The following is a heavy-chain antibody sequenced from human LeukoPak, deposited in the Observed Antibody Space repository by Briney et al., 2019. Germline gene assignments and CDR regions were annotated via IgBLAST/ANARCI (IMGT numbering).Heavy chain of an antibody. CDR2: ILYDGSEK. V-gene: IGHV3-30*02. J-gene: IGHJ4*02. D-gene: IGHD3-10*01. CDR3: AASPYGSGNYFFFDY. Sequence: RGSLRVSCAASGLTFSSDAMHWGRQAPGKGLEWVASILYDGSEKYYQDAVKGRFTISRNNSKNTLYMKMNSLRSEDTAVYYCAASPYGSGNYFFFDYWGQGTLVTVSS. CDR1: GLTFSSDA.